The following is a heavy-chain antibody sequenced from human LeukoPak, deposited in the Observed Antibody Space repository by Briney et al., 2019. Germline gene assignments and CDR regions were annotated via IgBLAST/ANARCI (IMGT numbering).Heavy chain of an antibody. D-gene: IGHD3-22*01. J-gene: IGHJ4*02. Sequence: GGSLRLSCAASGFTFSSYAMSWVRQAPGKGLEWVSAISGSGGSTYYADSVKGRFTISRGNSKNTLYLQMNSLRAEDTAVYYCAKDRDYDSSGYHTWGQGTLVTVSS. V-gene: IGHV3-23*01. CDR1: GFTFSSYA. CDR2: ISGSGGST. CDR3: AKDRDYDSSGYHT.